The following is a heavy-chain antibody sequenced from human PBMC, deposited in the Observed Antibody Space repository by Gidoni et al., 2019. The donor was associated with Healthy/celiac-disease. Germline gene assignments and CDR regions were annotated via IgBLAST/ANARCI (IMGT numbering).Heavy chain of an antibody. J-gene: IGHJ4*02. V-gene: IGHV3-9*01. CDR2: ISWNSGSI. CDR1: GFPFDDYS. Sequence: CAASGFPFDDYSMHWVRQAPGKGLEWVSGISWNSGSIGYADSVKGRFTISRDNAKNSLYLQMNSLRAEDTALYYCAKDIRATVVTPGRSFDYWGQGTLVTVSS. CDR3: AKDIRATVVTPGRSFDY. D-gene: IGHD4-17*01.